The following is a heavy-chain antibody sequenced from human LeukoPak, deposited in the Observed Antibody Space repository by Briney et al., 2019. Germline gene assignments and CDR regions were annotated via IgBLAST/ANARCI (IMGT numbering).Heavy chain of an antibody. CDR2: ISWNSGSI. D-gene: IGHD2-15*01. V-gene: IGHV3-9*01. J-gene: IGHJ6*03. Sequence: GRSLRLSCAGSGFTFDEHAMHWVRQAPGKGLEWVSGISWNSGSIAYADSVKGRFTISRDNAKKLLFLQMSSLRAADTALYYCVKGHCSSSSCFPNYYYYMDVWGTGTTVTVSS. CDR3: VKGHCSSSSCFPNYYYYMDV. CDR1: GFTFDEHA.